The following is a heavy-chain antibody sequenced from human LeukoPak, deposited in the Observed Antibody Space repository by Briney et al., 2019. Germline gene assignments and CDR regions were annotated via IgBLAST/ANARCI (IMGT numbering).Heavy chain of an antibody. CDR1: GYTFTSYY. Sequence: ASVKVSCKASGYTFTSYYMHWVRQAPGQGLEWMGIINPSGGSTSYAQKFQGRVTMTRDTSTSTVYMELSSLRSEDTAVYYCARGIAAAGTVCDAFDIWGQGTMVTVSS. D-gene: IGHD6-13*01. V-gene: IGHV1-46*01. CDR2: INPSGGST. J-gene: IGHJ3*02. CDR3: ARGIAAAGTVCDAFDI.